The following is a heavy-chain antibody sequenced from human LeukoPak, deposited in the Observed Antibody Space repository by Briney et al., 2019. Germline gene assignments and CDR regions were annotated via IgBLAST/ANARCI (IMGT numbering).Heavy chain of an antibody. J-gene: IGHJ4*02. V-gene: IGHV3-74*01. Sequence: PGGSLRLSCAASGFTLSSYSMNWVRQPPGKGLVWVSRMNHDGSGTSYADSVKGRFTISRDVAKNTLYLQMNSLRAEDTAVYYCGTVFDYWGQGVLVTVSS. CDR3: GTVFDY. CDR2: MNHDGSGT. CDR1: GFTLSSYS.